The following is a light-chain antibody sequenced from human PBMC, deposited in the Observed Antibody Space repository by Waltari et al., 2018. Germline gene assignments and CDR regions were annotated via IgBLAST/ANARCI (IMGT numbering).Light chain of an antibody. CDR3: HQYYEVPWT. CDR2: WAS. CDR1: QSVYTSYNKND. J-gene: IGKJ1*01. Sequence: DIVMTQSPDSLAVSLGERATINCRSSQSVYTSYNKNDLAWYQQKPGQPPKLLIYWASTRESGVPDRFSGSGSGTDFTLTISSLQAEDVEVYYCHQYYEVPWTFGQGTKVEI. V-gene: IGKV4-1*01.